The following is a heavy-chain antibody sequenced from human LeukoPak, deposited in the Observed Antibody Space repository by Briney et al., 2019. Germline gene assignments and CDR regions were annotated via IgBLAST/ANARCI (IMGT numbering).Heavy chain of an antibody. J-gene: IGHJ6*03. CDR1: GFTFSNYG. V-gene: IGHV3-30*02. D-gene: IGHD5-12*01. CDR2: IWYDGTNK. CDR3: AKVVGGVATTHHYYYYYMDV. Sequence: GGSQRLSCTASGFTFSNYGMHWVRQAPGKGLEWVALIWYDGTNKYYADSVKDRFTISRDNSKNTLYLQMNSLRAEDTAVYYCAKVVGGVATTHHYYYYYMDVWGKGTTVTISS.